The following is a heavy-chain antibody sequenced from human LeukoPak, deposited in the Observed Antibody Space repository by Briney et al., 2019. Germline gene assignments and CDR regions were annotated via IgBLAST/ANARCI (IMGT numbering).Heavy chain of an antibody. J-gene: IGHJ4*02. CDR1: GFNFSSYW. D-gene: IGHD6-19*01. V-gene: IGHV3-7*04. CDR3: ARAGGYSSGWGIDY. CDR2: IKQDGSEK. Sequence: GGSLRLSCAASGFNFSSYWMSWVRQAPGKGLEWVANIKQDGSEKYYVDSVKGRFTISRDNAKNSLYLQMNSLRAEDTAVYYCARAGGYSSGWGIDYWGQGTLVTVSS.